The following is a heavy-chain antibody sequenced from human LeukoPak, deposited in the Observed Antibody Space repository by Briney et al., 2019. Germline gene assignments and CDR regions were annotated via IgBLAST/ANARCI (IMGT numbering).Heavy chain of an antibody. J-gene: IGHJ4*02. D-gene: IGHD6-25*01. CDR1: GFPFSSHR. CDR3: GRSRGPPTHFDY. V-gene: IGHV3-21*01. CDR2: ISSGNDYI. Sequence: GGSLRLSCGASGFPFSSHRMDWVRQAPGKGLEWVSSISSGNDYIYYADSVMGRFTTSRDNAKNSLFLQMDRLRAEDTAVYYCGRSRGPPTHFDYWGQGTLVTVSS.